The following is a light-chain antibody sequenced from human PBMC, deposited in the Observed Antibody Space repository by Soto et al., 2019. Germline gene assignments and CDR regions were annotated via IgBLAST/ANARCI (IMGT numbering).Light chain of an antibody. J-gene: IGKJ1*01. CDR3: LLDYAYFWA. CDR1: QGIRSA. CDR2: AAS. V-gene: IGKV1-6*01. Sequence: AIQVTQSPSSRSPSLGDRVTITCRTSQGIRSALGWYQQKPGKVPKLLMYAASTLQSGVPSRFSGSGSGRDFTLTISSLKQEDSATYYCLLDYAYFWAFGQGTKVDIK.